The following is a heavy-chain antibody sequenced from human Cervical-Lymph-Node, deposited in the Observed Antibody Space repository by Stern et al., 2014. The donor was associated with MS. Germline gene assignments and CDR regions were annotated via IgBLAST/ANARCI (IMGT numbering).Heavy chain of an antibody. CDR3: ARDPAVLIQGSYYGMDV. J-gene: IGHJ6*02. CDR2: ITPLFGTT. V-gene: IGHV1-69*01. D-gene: IGHD2-21*01. Sequence: QVQLGQSGAEVKKPGSSVKVSCKASGGSFSTFAITWVRQAPGQGLEWMAGITPLFGTTNFAHKFQGRVTLTADPSTNTVYMELSSLRSDDTAVYYCARDPAVLIQGSYYGMDVWGQGTTVIVS. CDR1: GGSFSTFA.